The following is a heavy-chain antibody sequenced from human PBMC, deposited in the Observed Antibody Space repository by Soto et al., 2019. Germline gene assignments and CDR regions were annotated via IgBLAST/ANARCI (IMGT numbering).Heavy chain of an antibody. D-gene: IGHD3-3*01. CDR3: ARHLGGTYNDFWSGGSLDL. CDR1: GGSVSSGSYY. J-gene: IGHJ5*02. Sequence: SETLSLTCTVSGGSVSSGSYYWSWIRQPPGKGLEWIGSFYYSGSTFYNPSLKSRVTISVDTSKNEFFLKLTSVTAADTAVYYCARHLGGTYNDFWSGGSLDLWGQGTLVTVSS. V-gene: IGHV4-39*01. CDR2: FYYSGST.